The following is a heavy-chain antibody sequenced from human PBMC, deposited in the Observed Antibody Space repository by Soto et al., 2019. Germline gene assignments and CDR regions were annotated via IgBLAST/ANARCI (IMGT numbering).Heavy chain of an antibody. D-gene: IGHD2-21*01. CDR3: AQEGAIPREVDA. CDR2: INTSGGNS. Sequence: HLAQSGPEVKRPGASVKISCKASGFIFTDWFMHWVRQAPGQGPEWMGIINTSGGNSIYSQKFQDRVTMTRDTSTSTLYVELSSLTSADTAVYYCAQEGAIPREVDARGQGTLVTVSS. V-gene: IGHV1-46*01. CDR1: GFIFTDWF. J-gene: IGHJ1*01.